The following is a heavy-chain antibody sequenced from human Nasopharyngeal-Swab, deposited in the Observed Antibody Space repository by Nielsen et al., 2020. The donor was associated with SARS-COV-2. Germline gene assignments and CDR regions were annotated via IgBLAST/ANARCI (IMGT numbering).Heavy chain of an antibody. J-gene: IGHJ6*03. Sequence: ASVKVSCKASGYTFTSYDINWVRQATGQGLEWMGWMNPNSGNTGYAQKFQGRVTMTRNTSISTAYMELSSLRSEETAVYYCANTQIAVAGTGYYYYYYMDVWGKGTTVTVSS. D-gene: IGHD6-19*01. CDR3: ANTQIAVAGTGYYYYYYMDV. CDR2: MNPNSGNT. V-gene: IGHV1-8*01. CDR1: GYTFTSYD.